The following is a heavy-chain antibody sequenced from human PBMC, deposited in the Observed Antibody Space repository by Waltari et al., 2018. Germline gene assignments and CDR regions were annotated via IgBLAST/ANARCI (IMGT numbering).Heavy chain of an antibody. V-gene: IGHV4-39*01. D-gene: IGHD5-12*01. Sequence: QLQPQESGPGLVKPSETLSLTRSVSVFSITSNRPSWGWIRQPPGQGLGWIGTMSYTGATYSSPSLDSRVTVSRDTSKNQLSLKLVSVTAADTAVYYCATYIGASVGTAAFDVWGQGTMFTVSS. J-gene: IGHJ3*01. CDR3: ATYIGASVGTAAFDV. CDR2: MSYTGAT. CDR1: VFSITSNRPS.